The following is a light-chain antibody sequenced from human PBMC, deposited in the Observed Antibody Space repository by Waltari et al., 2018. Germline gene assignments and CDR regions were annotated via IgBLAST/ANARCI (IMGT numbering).Light chain of an antibody. CDR3: QQRSNWPLT. J-gene: IGKJ4*02. CDR2: DAS. Sequence: VLTQSPATLPLSPGQRATPSCRASQTVSSYLAWYQQKPGQAPRLLIYDASNSATGIPARFSGSGSGTDFTLTISSREPEDFAVYYCQQRSNWPLTFGGGTRVEIK. V-gene: IGKV3-11*01. CDR1: QTVSSY.